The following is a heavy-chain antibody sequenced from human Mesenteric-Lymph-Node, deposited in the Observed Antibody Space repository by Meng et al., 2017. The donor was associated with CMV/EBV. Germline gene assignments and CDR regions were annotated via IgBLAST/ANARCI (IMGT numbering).Heavy chain of an antibody. V-gene: IGHV4-59*01. Sequence: GSLRLSCTVSGDSISSYYWSWIRQPPGKGLEWIGYIYYSGSTNYNPSLESRVTISVDTSNNQFSLWLNSVTAADTAVYYCARDSAVTGVSYYYRMDVWGQGTTVTVSS. J-gene: IGHJ6*02. CDR1: GDSISSYY. CDR3: ARDSAVTGVSYYYRMDV. D-gene: IGHD3-10*01. CDR2: IYYSGST.